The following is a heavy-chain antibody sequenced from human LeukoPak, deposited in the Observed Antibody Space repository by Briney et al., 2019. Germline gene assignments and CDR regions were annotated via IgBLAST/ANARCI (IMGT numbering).Heavy chain of an antibody. J-gene: IGHJ4*02. Sequence: GGSLRLSCAASGFTFSNYWMSWVRQAPGKGLEWVANIKPDESGKYYGDSVKGRFTISRDNAKNSLYLQMYSLRAEDTAVYYCARDRSGGYRVTSDYWGQGTLVTVSS. V-gene: IGHV3-7*01. CDR1: GFTFSNYW. D-gene: IGHD5/OR15-5a*01. CDR2: IKPDESGK. CDR3: ARDRSGGYRVTSDY.